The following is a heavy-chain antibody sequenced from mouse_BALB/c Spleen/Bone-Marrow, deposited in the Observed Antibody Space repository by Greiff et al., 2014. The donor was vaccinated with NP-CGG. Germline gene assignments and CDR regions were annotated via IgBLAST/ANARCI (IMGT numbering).Heavy chain of an antibody. D-gene: IGHD1-1*01. CDR2: IRNKAYGYTT. Sequence: EVKLMESGGGLVQPGGSLRLSCATSGFTFTDYYMNWVRQPPGKALEWLAFIRNKAYGYTTEYSASVKGRFTISRDNSQNILYLQMNTLSAEDSATYYCARDMGGLLFDSWGQGTTLSVSS. J-gene: IGHJ2*01. CDR3: ARDMGGLLFDS. V-gene: IGHV7-3*02. CDR1: GFTFTDYY.